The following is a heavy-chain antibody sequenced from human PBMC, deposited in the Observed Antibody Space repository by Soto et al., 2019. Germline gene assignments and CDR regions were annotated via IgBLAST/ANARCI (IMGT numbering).Heavy chain of an antibody. D-gene: IGHD6-19*01. Sequence: GGSLRLSCAASGFTFSSYGMHWVRQAPGKGLEWVAVISYDGSNKYYADSVKGRFTISRDNSKNTLYLQMNSLRAEDTAVYYCAKDISSGWSIYYGMDVWGQGTTVTVSS. CDR2: ISYDGSNK. J-gene: IGHJ6*02. CDR3: AKDISSGWSIYYGMDV. V-gene: IGHV3-30*18. CDR1: GFTFSSYG.